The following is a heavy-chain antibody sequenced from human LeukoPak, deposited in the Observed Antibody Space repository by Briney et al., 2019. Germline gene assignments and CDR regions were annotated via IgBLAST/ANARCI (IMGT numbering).Heavy chain of an antibody. CDR1: GFTVSSNY. V-gene: IGHV3-66*01. CDR2: IYSGGST. D-gene: IGHD4-17*01. J-gene: IGHJ3*02. Sequence: GGSLRLSCAASGFTVSSNYLSWVRQAPGKGLEWVSVIYSGGSTYYADSVKGRFTISRDNYKNTLYLQMNSLRAEDTGVYYCARDHPTVTHDAFDIWGQGTMVTVSS. CDR3: ARDHPTVTHDAFDI.